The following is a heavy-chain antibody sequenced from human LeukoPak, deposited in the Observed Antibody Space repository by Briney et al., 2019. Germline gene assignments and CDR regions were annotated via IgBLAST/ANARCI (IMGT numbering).Heavy chain of an antibody. D-gene: IGHD6-6*01. V-gene: IGHV3-48*04. Sequence: GGSLGLSCATSGFTFTNYHMNWIRQAPGKGLEWVSYISSDGTNILYADSVRGRFTIPRDDVRNTLSLQMNSLRADDTAAYYCARRIAALSRASDYWGQGTLVTVSS. CDR3: ARRIAALSRASDY. J-gene: IGHJ4*02. CDR1: GFTFTNYH. CDR2: ISSDGTNI.